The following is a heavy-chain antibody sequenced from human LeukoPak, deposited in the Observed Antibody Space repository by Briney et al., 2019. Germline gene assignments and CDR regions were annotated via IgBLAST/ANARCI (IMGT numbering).Heavy chain of an antibody. CDR1: GGSISSGDY. CDR3: ARGRQGRAAAGTGYNWFDP. V-gene: IGHV4-4*02. Sequence: SQTLSLTCTVSGGSISSGDYFWSWIRQPPGKGLEWIGEIYHSGSTNYNPSLKSRVTISVDKSKNQFSLKLSSVTAADTAVYYCARGRQGRAAAGTGYNWFDPWGQGTLVTVSS. J-gene: IGHJ5*02. D-gene: IGHD6-13*01. CDR2: IYHSGST.